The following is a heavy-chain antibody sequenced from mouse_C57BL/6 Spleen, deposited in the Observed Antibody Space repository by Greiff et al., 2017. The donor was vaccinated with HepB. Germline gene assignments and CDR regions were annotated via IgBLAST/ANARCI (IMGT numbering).Heavy chain of an antibody. CDR3: TSADGYLAWFAY. V-gene: IGHV6-6*01. J-gene: IGHJ3*01. Sequence: EVKVVESGGGLVQPGGSMKLSCAASGFTFSDAWMDWVRQSPEKGLEWVAEIRNKANNHATYYAESVKGRFTISRDDSKSSVYLQMNSLRAEDTGIYYCTSADGYLAWFAYWGQGTLVTVSA. CDR1: GFTFSDAW. D-gene: IGHD2-3*01. CDR2: IRNKANNHAT.